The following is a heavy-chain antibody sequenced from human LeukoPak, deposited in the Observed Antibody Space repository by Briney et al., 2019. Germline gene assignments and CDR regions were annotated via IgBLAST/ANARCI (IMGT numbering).Heavy chain of an antibody. V-gene: IGHV3-23*01. D-gene: IGHD2-15*01. Sequence: PGGSLRLSCVASGFTFSSSAMSWVRQAPGQGLEWVSTSSTNDNGTYYADSVKGRFTITRDNARNTLHLQLNRLRAEDTALYYFAKGGGGGTYYAASDYWGQGTLVTVSS. CDR2: SSTNDNGT. CDR1: GFTFSSSA. J-gene: IGHJ4*02. CDR3: AKGGGGGTYYAASDY.